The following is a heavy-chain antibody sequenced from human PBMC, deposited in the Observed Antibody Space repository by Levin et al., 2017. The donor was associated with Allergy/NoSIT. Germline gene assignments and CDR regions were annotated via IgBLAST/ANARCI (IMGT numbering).Heavy chain of an antibody. D-gene: IGHD2-15*01. Sequence: LSLTCAASGFTFSSYSMNWVRQAPGKGLEWVSSISSSSSYIYYADSVKGRFTISRDNAKNSLYLQMNSLRAEDTAVYYCARGRADIVVVVAAYFDYWGQGTLVTVSS. V-gene: IGHV3-21*01. CDR1: GFTFSSYS. CDR2: ISSSSSYI. J-gene: IGHJ4*02. CDR3: ARGRADIVVVVAAYFDY.